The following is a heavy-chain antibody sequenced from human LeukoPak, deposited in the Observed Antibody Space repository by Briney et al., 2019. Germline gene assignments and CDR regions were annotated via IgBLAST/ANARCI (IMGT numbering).Heavy chain of an antibody. CDR3: ATSPRDSEYAHFDH. V-gene: IGHV3-7*01. D-gene: IGHD2-2*01. J-gene: IGHJ4*02. CDR2: MKKDGSKI. CDR1: GFTFSSYA. Sequence: TGGSLRLSCAASGFTFSSYAMSWVRQAPGKELEWVANMKKDGSKIFYVDSVKGRFTISRDNAKNSLYLEMNSLRVEDTAVYYCATSPRDSEYAHFDHWGQGTLVTVSS.